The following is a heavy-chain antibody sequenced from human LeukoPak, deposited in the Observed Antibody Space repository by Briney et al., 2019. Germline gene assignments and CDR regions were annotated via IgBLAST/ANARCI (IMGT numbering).Heavy chain of an antibody. CDR3: ARRPGYSSSWYRLRLDY. J-gene: IGHJ4*02. CDR1: GGSFRGYY. D-gene: IGHD6-13*01. CDR2: INHSGST. V-gene: IGHV4-34*01. Sequence: PSETLSLTCAVYGGSFRGYYWSWIRQPPGKGLEWIGEINHSGSTNYNPSLKSRVTISVDTSKNQFSLKLSSVTAADTAVYYCARRPGYSSSWYRLRLDYWGQGTLVTVSS.